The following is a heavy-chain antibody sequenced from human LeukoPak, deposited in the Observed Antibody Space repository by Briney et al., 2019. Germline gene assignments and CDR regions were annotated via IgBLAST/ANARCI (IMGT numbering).Heavy chain of an antibody. V-gene: IGHV3-23*01. CDR2: ISGSGDNT. Sequence: PGRSLRLSCAASGFTFSNYAMSWVRQAPGKGLEWVSAISGSGDNTYYTDSVKGRFTISRDNSKNTLHLQLNSLRAEDTAIYYCAKNFDWGQGTLVTVSS. CDR1: GFTFSNYA. J-gene: IGHJ4*02. D-gene: IGHD1-7*01. CDR3: AKNFD.